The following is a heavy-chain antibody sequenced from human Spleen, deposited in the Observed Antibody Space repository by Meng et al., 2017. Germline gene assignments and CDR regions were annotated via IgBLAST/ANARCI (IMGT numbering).Heavy chain of an antibody. D-gene: IGHD5-12*01. CDR2: MKSTVDGGTV. CDR1: GFTFSSYS. J-gene: IGHJ6*01. V-gene: IGHV3-15*01. Sequence: GGSLRLSCAASGFTFSSYSMNWVRQGPGKGLEWIGRMKSTVDGGTVDYAAAVKGRFFISRDDSENTFYLQKDSLKTEDTAVYYCSGHVGYWGHG. CDR3: SGHVGY.